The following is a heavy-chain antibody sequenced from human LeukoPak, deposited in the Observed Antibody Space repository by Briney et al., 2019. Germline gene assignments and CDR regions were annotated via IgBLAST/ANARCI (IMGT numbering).Heavy chain of an antibody. V-gene: IGHV4-34*01. J-gene: IGHJ5*02. Sequence: SETLSLTCAVYGGSFSGFHWNWIPQPPGKGLEWIGEINRGGSTNYNPSLKSRVTISVDTSKNQFSLKLSSVTAADTAVYYCARGQHDYGPWGQGTLVTVSS. CDR3: ARGQHDYGP. CDR1: GGSFSGFH. D-gene: IGHD4-17*01. CDR2: INRGGST.